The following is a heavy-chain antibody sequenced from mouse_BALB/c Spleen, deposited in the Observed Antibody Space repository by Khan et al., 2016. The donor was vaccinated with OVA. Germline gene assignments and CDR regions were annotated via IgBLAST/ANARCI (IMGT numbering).Heavy chain of an antibody. CDR1: GFTFSDYY. D-gene: IGHD2-1*01. Sequence: EVALVESGGGLVKPGGSLKLSCVASGFTFSDYYMYWVRQTPEKRLDWVATISDGGIYTYYPDSVKGRFTISRDDAKNNLFLQMSSLKSEDTAMFYCVRGYYGNPFAYWGQGTLVTVSA. CDR3: VRGYYGNPFAY. J-gene: IGHJ3*01. CDR2: ISDGGIYT. V-gene: IGHV5-4*02.